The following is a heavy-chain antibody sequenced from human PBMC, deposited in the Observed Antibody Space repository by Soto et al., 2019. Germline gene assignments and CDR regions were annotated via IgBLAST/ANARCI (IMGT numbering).Heavy chain of an antibody. D-gene: IGHD2-21*02. CDR2: IIPILGIA. CDR1: GGTFSSYT. J-gene: IGHJ4*02. V-gene: IGHV1-69*02. CDR3: ARDDGLAYCGGDCYS. Sequence: QVQLVQSGAEVKKPGSSVKVSCKASGGTFSSYTISWVRQAPGQGLEWMGRIIPILGIANYAQKFQGRVKITADKSTSTAYMELSSLISEDTAVYYCARDDGLAYCGGDCYSWGQGTLVTVSS.